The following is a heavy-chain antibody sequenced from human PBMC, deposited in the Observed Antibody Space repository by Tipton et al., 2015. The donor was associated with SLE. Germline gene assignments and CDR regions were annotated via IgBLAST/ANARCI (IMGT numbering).Heavy chain of an antibody. D-gene: IGHD1-26*01. V-gene: IGHV4-38-2*01. J-gene: IGHJ2*01. Sequence: TLSLTCAVSGYSISSGYYWGWIRQPPGKGLEYIGSIYYSGSPYYNPSLKSRVTISLDTSKNRFSLKLSFGTAADTAVYYCARRGVGATYWYFDLWGRGTLVTVSS. CDR2: IYYSGSP. CDR1: GYSISSGYY. CDR3: ARRGVGATYWYFDL.